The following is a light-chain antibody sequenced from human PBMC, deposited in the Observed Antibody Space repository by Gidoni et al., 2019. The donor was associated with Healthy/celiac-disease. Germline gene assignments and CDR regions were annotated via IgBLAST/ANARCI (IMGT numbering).Light chain of an antibody. J-gene: IGKJ5*01. CDR2: NTS. Sequence: IQLTQSPSTLAASVGDRVTIICRASPSIDSWLSWYQQKPGKATNLLIYNTSSLKSVVPSRFSGSGSGTEFTLTISSLQPDDFATYYCQQYNSYPITFGQGTRLEIK. V-gene: IGKV1-5*03. CDR3: QQYNSYPIT. CDR1: PSIDSW.